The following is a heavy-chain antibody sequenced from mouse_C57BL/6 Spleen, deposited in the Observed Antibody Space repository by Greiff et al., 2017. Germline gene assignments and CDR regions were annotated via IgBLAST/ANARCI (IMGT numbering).Heavy chain of an antibody. CDR2: IHPNSGST. D-gene: IGHD4-1*01. J-gene: IGHJ2*01. Sequence: QVQLQQSGAELVKPGASVKLSCKASGYTFTSYWMHWVKQRPGQGLEWIGMIHPNSGSTNYNEKFKSKATLTVDKSSSTAYMQLSSLTSEDSAVYYCAREEVTGNYFDYWGQGTTLTVSS. CDR3: AREEVTGNYFDY. CDR1: GYTFTSYW. V-gene: IGHV1-64*01.